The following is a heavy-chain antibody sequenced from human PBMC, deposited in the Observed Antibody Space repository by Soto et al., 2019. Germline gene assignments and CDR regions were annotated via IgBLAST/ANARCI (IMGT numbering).Heavy chain of an antibody. V-gene: IGHV3-23*01. J-gene: IGHJ6*02. CDR2: ITNSGGNT. CDR3: ANPPPNYGMDV. Sequence: EVQLLESGGGLVQPGGSLRLSCATSGFTFSSYAMTWVRQAPGKGLEWVSSITNSGGNTYYTDSVKGRFTISRENSKNTLSLQMNSLRAEDTAVYYCANPPPNYGMDVWGPGTTVTVSS. CDR1: GFTFSSYA.